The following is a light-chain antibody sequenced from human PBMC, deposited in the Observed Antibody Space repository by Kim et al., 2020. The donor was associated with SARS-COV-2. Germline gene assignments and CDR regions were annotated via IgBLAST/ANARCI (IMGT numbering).Light chain of an antibody. CDR3: QVWDSSSDHWV. CDR1: NIGSKS. CDR2: YDS. V-gene: IGLV3-21*04. J-gene: IGLJ3*02. Sequence: APGKTARSTCGGNNIGSKSVHWYQQKPGQATVLVIYYDSDRPSGIPERFSGSNSGNTATLSISRVEAGDEADYYCQVWDSSSDHWVFGGGTQLTVL.